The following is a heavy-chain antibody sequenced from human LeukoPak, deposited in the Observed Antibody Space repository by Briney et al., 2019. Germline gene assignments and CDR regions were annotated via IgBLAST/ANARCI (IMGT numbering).Heavy chain of an antibody. CDR1: GFTFSSYA. D-gene: IGHD3-3*01. CDR3: AKDLRITIFGVVTPFFDY. V-gene: IGHV3-23*01. Sequence: GGSLRLSCAASGFTFSSYAMSWVRQAPGKGLEWVSAISGSGGSTYYADSVKGRFTISRDNSKNTLYLQMNSLRAEDTAVYYCAKDLRITIFGVVTPFFDYWGQGTLVTVSS. CDR2: ISGSGGST. J-gene: IGHJ4*02.